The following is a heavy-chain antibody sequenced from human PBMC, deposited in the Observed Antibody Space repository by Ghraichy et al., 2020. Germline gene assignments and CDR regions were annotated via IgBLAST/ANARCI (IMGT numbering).Heavy chain of an antibody. D-gene: IGHD1-7*01. CDR3: AKEGGRATGTYYYYYYGMDV. J-gene: IGHJ6*02. CDR2: ISYDGSNK. CDR1: GFTFSSYG. Sequence: GESLNISCAASGFTFSSYGMHWVRQAPGKGLEWVAVISYDGSNKYYADSVKGRFTISRDNSKNTLYLQMNSLRAEDTAVYYCAKEGGRATGTYYYYYYGMDVWGQGTTVTVSS. V-gene: IGHV3-30*18.